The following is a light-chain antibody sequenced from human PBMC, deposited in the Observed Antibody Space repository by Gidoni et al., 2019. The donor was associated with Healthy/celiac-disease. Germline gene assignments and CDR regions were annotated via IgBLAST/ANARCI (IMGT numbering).Light chain of an antibody. CDR3: QQYYITWT. V-gene: IGKV4-1*01. CDR1: QSVLYSSNNKNY. Sequence: DIVMTQSPDSLAVSLGERATINCKSSQSVLYSSNNKNYLAWYQQKPGQPPKLLIYWASTRESGVPDRFSGSGSGTDFTLTISSLQAEDVAVYYCQQYYITWTFXXXTKVEIK. CDR2: WAS. J-gene: IGKJ1*01.